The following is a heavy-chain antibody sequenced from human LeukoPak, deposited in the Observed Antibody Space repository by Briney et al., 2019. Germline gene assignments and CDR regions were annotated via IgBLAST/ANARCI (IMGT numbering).Heavy chain of an antibody. CDR2: ISVYSGNT. Sequence: GASVNVSCKASGYTFASYGVSWVRQAPGQGPEWMAWISVYSGNTEYAQKFQDRVTLTADTSTSTVFMELRSLTSDDTAIYYCARDGWSLGPWGQGTLVTVSS. J-gene: IGHJ5*02. V-gene: IGHV1-18*01. D-gene: IGHD2-8*01. CDR3: ARDGWSLGP. CDR1: GYTFASYG.